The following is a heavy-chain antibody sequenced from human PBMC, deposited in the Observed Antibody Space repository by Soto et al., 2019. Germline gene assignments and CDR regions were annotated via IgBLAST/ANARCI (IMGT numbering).Heavy chain of an antibody. V-gene: IGHV1-8*01. Sequence: RASVKVSCKASGYTFGNNDISWVRQATGQGLEWMGWMNPNSGNTGYAQKFQGRVSMTRNTSITTAYLELSSLRSDDTAIYYCARMATSGTLNWFDPWGQGTLVTVS. J-gene: IGHJ5*02. CDR2: MNPNSGNT. CDR3: ARMATSGTLNWFDP. CDR1: GYTFGNND.